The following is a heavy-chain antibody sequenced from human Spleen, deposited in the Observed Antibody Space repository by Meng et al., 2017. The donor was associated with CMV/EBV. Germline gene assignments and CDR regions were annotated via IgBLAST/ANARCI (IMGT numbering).Heavy chain of an antibody. V-gene: IGHV4-39*01. J-gene: IGHJ4*02. CDR1: GFTFSGYY. CDR3: ASVEGSSPGLD. D-gene: IGHD6-6*01. Sequence: GSLRLSCAASGFTFSGYYWSWIRQPPGKGLEWIGTIYYSGNTYYNPSFKSRVTKFVDTSKNQFSLKLSSVTAADTAVYYCASVEGSSPGLDWGQGTLVTVSS. CDR2: IYYSGNT.